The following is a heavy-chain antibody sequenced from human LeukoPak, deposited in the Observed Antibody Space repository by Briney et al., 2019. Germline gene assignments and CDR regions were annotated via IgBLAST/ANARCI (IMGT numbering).Heavy chain of an antibody. CDR3: ARDNSCSSSSCGNSYMDV. V-gene: IGHV1-2*02. Sequence: ASVKVSCKASGYTFTGYYMHLVRQAPGQGLEWMGWINPNSGGTNYAQKFQGRVTMTRDTSISTAYIDLNRLRSDDTAVYYCARDNSCSSSSCGNSYMDVWGKGTTVTVSS. D-gene: IGHD2-15*01. CDR2: INPNSGGT. CDR1: GYTFTGYY. J-gene: IGHJ6*03.